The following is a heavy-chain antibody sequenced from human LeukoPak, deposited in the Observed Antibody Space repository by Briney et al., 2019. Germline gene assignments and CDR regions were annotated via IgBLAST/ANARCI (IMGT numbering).Heavy chain of an antibody. D-gene: IGHD2/OR15-2a*01. CDR3: AREGPRGNSQFDY. J-gene: IGHJ4*02. V-gene: IGHV3-33*01. Sequence: GGSLRLSCAASGFTFSSYGMHWVRQAPGKGLEWVALIWYDGSNKYYTDSVKGQLTISRDNSKNTLYLQMNSLRAEDTAIYYCAREGPRGNSQFDYWGQGTLVTVSS. CDR1: GFTFSSYG. CDR2: IWYDGSNK.